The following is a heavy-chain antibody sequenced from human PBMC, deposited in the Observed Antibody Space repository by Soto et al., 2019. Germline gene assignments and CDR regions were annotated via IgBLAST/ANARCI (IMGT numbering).Heavy chain of an antibody. CDR3: APDKGPVYSSGRSGYYLDY. D-gene: IGHD6-19*01. V-gene: IGHV1-2*02. CDR1: GDTFIDYY. J-gene: IGHJ4*02. CDR2: INPNTGGP. Sequence: ASVKVSCKSSGDTFIDYYLHWVRQAPGQGPEWMGWINPNTGGPMFAQKFQGRGTMTRDTSINTVYMELSRLRSDDTAVYYCAPDKGPVYSSGRSGYYLDYWGQGNRVTVSS.